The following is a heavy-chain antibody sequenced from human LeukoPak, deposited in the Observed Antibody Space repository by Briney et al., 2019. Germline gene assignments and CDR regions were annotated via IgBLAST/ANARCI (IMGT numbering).Heavy chain of an antibody. D-gene: IGHD3-22*01. CDR3: ARREDSGSSGYYGL. CDR2: INHSGST. CDR1: GGSFSGYY. J-gene: IGHJ4*02. V-gene: IGHV4-34*01. Sequence: SGTLSLTCAVYGGSFSGYYWSWIRQPPGKGLEWIGEINHSGSTNYNPSLKSRVTISVDTSKNQFSLKPSSVTAADTAFYYCARREDSGSSGYYGLWGQGTLVTVSS.